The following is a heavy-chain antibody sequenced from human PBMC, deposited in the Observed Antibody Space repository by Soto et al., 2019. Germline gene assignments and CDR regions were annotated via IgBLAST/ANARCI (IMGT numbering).Heavy chain of an antibody. Sequence: QVQLVQSGAEVKEPGASVRVSCKASGYTFINYDISWVRQATGQGLEWMGWMNPGSGKTGYANKCQDRVTMTRDTSTSTAQLVLSSLTSDDTAVYYCATMASFGTLNWFDPWGQGTLVTVSS. J-gene: IGHJ5*02. CDR3: ATMASFGTLNWFDP. CDR1: GYTFINYD. V-gene: IGHV1-8*02. CDR2: MNPGSGKT. D-gene: IGHD2-8*01.